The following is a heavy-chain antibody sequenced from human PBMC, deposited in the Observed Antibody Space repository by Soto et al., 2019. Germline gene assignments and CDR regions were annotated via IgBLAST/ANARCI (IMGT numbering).Heavy chain of an antibody. D-gene: IGHD1-1*01. CDR1: GSSLSPYG. Sequence: GSLRLSCEAYGSSLSPYGIHCVRQAPAKGLEWVAVISYDGSNKYHADSVKGRFTISRDNSRNTLYLQMDGLRAEDTGTHFCAREATAYPGALDDAFDLWGPGTMVT. CDR3: AREATAYPGALDDAFDL. CDR2: ISYDGSNK. V-gene: IGHV3-30*03. J-gene: IGHJ3*01.